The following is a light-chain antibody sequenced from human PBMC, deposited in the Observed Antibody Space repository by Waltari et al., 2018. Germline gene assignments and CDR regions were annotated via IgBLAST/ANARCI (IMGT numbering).Light chain of an antibody. CDR3: QHYVRLPVT. V-gene: IGKV3-20*01. J-gene: IGKJ1*01. Sequence: DIVLTHSPGPLSLSPGERATLSCRASQSISRSLAWYQQKPGQAPRLLIYGASTRATGIPDRFSGSGYGTDFSLTITRLEPEDFAVYYCQHYVRLPVTFGQGTKVDI. CDR1: QSISRS. CDR2: GAS.